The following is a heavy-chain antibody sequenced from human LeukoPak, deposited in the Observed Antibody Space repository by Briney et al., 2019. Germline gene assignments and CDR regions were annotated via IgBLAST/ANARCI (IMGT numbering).Heavy chain of an antibody. J-gene: IGHJ4*02. CDR2: IRGYNGNT. Sequence: ASVRVSCKDSGYTFTRYGIRWVRQAPGEGVERMGRIRGYNGNTNYAQTLQGRGTITTDTTTRTDYMEMRRLRYAGTGVYYCARNSIVCGGDCYSIHFDYWGQGTLVTVSS. V-gene: IGHV1-18*01. D-gene: IGHD2-21*02. CDR1: GYTFTRYG. CDR3: ARNSIVCGGDCYSIHFDY.